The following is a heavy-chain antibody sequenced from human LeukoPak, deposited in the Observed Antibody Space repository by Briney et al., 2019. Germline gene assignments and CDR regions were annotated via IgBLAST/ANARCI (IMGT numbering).Heavy chain of an antibody. V-gene: IGHV3-23*01. CDR1: GFTFSSYS. Sequence: GGSLRLSCAASGFTFSSYSMNWVRQAPGKGLEWVSSITSSGAATYYADSVKGRVTISRDNSDNTLYLQMNSLRAEDTAVYYCAKDRPNYYGSNGHYYKLNGDCWGQGTLVTVSS. D-gene: IGHD3-22*01. CDR2: ITSSGAAT. J-gene: IGHJ4*02. CDR3: AKDRPNYYGSNGHYYKLNGDC.